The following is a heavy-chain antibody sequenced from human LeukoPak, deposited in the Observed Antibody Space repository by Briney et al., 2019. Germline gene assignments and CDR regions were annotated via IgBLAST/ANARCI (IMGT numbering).Heavy chain of an antibody. CDR2: IYYSGST. D-gene: IGHD3-22*01. Sequence: SETLSLTCTVSGGSISSYYWSWIRQPPGKGLEWIGYIYYSGSTNYNPSLKSRVTISVDTSKNQFSLKLSSVTAADTAVYYCARVPMDSSGYPTAYYYYYYGMDGWGQGTTVTVSS. CDR3: ARVPMDSSGYPTAYYYYYYGMDG. V-gene: IGHV4-59*01. J-gene: IGHJ6*02. CDR1: GGSISSYY.